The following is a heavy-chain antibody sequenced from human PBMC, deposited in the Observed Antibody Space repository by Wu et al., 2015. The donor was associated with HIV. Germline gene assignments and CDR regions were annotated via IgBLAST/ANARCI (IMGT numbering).Heavy chain of an antibody. CDR2: IIPIFGTA. J-gene: IGHJ4*02. V-gene: IGHV1-69*05. D-gene: IGHD3-10*01. Sequence: QVQLVQSGAEVKKPGSSVKVSCKASGGTFSSYAISWVRQAPGQGLEWMGGIIPIFGTANYAQKFQGRVTITTDESTSTAYMELSSLRSEDTAVYYCASTPITMVRGVRFGPTYFDYWGQGTLVTVSS. CDR1: GGTFSSYA. CDR3: ASTPITMVRGVRFGPTYFDY.